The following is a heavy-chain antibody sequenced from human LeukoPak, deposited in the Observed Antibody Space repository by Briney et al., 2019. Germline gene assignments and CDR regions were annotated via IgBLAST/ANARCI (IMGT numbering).Heavy chain of an antibody. J-gene: IGHJ6*03. CDR3: AKGRGWEASYYYYYMDV. V-gene: IGHV3-30*02. Sequence: GGSLRLSCAASGFTFSSYGMSCVRQAPGKGLEWVAFIRYDGSNKYYTDSVKGRFTISRDNSKNTLYLQMNSMRAEDTAVYYCAKGRGWEASYYYYYMDVWGKGTTVTISS. CDR1: GFTFSSYG. D-gene: IGHD1-26*01. CDR2: IRYDGSNK.